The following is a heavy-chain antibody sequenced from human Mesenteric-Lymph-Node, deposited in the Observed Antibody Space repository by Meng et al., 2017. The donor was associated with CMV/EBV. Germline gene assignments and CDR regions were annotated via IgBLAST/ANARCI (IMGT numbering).Heavy chain of an antibody. J-gene: IGHJ4*02. CDR2: INDSGST. CDR3: ARDSVAGSGLDY. D-gene: IGHD6-19*01. CDR1: GGSISSGGYS. V-gene: IGHV4-31*03. Sequence: CTVSGGSISSGGYSWSWIRQHPGKGLEWIGYINDSGSTASNPSLKSRVTISVDTSKNQFSLKLTSVTAADTAFYYCARDSVAGSGLDYWGQGTLVTVSS.